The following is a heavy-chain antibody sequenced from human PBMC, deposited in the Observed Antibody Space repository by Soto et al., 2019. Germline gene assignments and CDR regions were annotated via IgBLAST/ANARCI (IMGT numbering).Heavy chain of an antibody. CDR2: INHSGST. CDR1: GGSFSGYY. V-gene: IGHV4-34*01. D-gene: IGHD4-4*01. CDR3: ARGLIDSNHTGADKVDKEWFDH. Sequence: QVQLQQWGAGLLKPSETLSLTCAVYGGSFSGYYWSWIRQPPGKGLEWIGEINHSGSTNYNPSLKSRVTISVDTSKNQFSLKLSYVTAADTAVYYCARGLIDSNHTGADKVDKEWFDHWGQGTLVTVSS. J-gene: IGHJ5*02.